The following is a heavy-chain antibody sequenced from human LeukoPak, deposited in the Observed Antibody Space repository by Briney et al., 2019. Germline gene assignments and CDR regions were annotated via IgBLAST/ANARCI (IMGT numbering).Heavy chain of an antibody. D-gene: IGHD2/OR15-2a*01. Sequence: SQTLSLTCAISGDSVSSNSAAWNWIRQSPSRGLEWLGRTYYRSKWYNDYAVSVKSRITINPDTSKNQSSLQLNSVTPEDTAVYYCARRRTGLDPNIEPVDYWGQGTLVTVSS. J-gene: IGHJ4*02. CDR1: GDSVSSNSAA. CDR3: ARRRTGLDPNIEPVDY. CDR2: TYYRSKWYN. V-gene: IGHV6-1*01.